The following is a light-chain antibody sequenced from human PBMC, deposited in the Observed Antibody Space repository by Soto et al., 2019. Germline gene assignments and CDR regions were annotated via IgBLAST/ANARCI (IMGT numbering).Light chain of an antibody. J-gene: IGKJ5*01. CDR3: MRGLQST. CDR2: DAS. Sequence: EIVLTQSPATLSLSPGERATLSCRASPSVTNYLAWYLQRPGQPPQLLIYDASNRFSGVPDRFSGSGSGTDFTLKISRVEAEDVGVYYCMRGLQSTFGQGTRLEIK. CDR1: PSVTNY. V-gene: IGKV3-11*01.